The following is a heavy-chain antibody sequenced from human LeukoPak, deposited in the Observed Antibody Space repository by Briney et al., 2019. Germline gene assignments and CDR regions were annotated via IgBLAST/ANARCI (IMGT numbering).Heavy chain of an antibody. V-gene: IGHV4-39*01. J-gene: IGHJ4*02. CDR3: ARLKLDVLWFGELLQRPRYYFDY. CDR2: IYYSGST. D-gene: IGHD3-10*01. CDR1: GGSISSSSYY. Sequence: SETLSLTCTVSGGSISSSSYYWGWIRQPPGKGLEWIGSIYYSGSTYYNPSLKSRVTISVDTSKNQFSLKLSSVTAADTAVYYCARLKLDVLWFGELLQRPRYYFDYWGQGTLVTVSS.